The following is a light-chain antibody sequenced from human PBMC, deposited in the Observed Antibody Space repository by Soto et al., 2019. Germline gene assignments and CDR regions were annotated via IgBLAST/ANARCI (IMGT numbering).Light chain of an antibody. CDR2: KIS. Sequence: DIVMTQTPLSPRVTLGQPASISCRSSQSLVHSDGNTYLNWLHQRPGQPPRLLLYKISNRFFGVPDRLSGSGAGTHFTLTINRVEAEDVGVYYCMQAKPPTWTFGQGTKVDIX. CDR1: QSLVHSDGNTY. V-gene: IGKV2-24*01. CDR3: MQAKPPTWT. J-gene: IGKJ1*01.